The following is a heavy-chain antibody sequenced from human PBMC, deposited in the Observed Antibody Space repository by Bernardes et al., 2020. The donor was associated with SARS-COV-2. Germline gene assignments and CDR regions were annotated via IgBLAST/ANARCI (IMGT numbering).Heavy chain of an antibody. V-gene: IGHV3-74*01. CDR2: INTDGSST. J-gene: IGHJ4*02. D-gene: IGHD6-25*01. Sequence: GGSLRLSCAASGFTFSNYCMHWVRQAPGKGLVWVSRINTDGSSTNYADSVMGLFTISRDNAKNTLYLQMNSLRAEDTAVYYCARVAFSSVWYIDYWGQGTLVTVSS. CDR1: GFTFSNYC. CDR3: ARVAFSSVWYIDY.